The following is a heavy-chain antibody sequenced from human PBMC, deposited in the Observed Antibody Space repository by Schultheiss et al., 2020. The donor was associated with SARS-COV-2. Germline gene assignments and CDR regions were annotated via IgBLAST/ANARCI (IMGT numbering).Heavy chain of an antibody. CDR1: GGSFSGYY. CDR3: ARLSAYGMDV. D-gene: IGHD3-3*01. V-gene: IGHV4-34*09. Sequence: SETLSLTCAVYGGSFSGYYWSWIRQPPGKGLEWIGYIYYSGSTYYNPSLKSLVTISVDTSKNQFSLKLSSVTAADTAVYYCARLSAYGMDVWGQGTTVTVSS. J-gene: IGHJ6*02. CDR2: IYYSGST.